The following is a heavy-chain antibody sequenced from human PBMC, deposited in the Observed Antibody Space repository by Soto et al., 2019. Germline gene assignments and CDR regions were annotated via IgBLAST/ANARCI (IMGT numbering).Heavy chain of an antibody. J-gene: IGHJ4*02. CDR3: ARDLGYCSSTSCETFDY. CDR2: IIPIFGTA. D-gene: IGHD2-2*01. CDR1: GGTFSSYA. Sequence: ASVKVSCKASGGTFSSYAISWVRQAPGQGLEWMGGIIPIFGTANYAQKFQGRVTITADESTSTAYMELSSLRPEDTAVYYCARDLGYCSSTSCETFDYWGQGTLVTVSS. V-gene: IGHV1-69*13.